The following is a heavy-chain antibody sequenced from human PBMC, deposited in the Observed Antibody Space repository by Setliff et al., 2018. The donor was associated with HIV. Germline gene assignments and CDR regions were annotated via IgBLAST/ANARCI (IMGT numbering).Heavy chain of an antibody. CDR3: ARVPFTTGFDY. D-gene: IGHD3-3*01. CDR1: GGSISSKDHY. V-gene: IGHV4-39*02. J-gene: IGHJ4*02. CDR2: IYHSGGT. Sequence: SETLSLTCTVSGGSISSKDHYWGWIWQSPGKGLEWIATIYHSGGTHYNPSLRSRVTISVETSKNHFSLKLSSVTAADTAVFYCARVPFTTGFDYWGQGILVTLSS.